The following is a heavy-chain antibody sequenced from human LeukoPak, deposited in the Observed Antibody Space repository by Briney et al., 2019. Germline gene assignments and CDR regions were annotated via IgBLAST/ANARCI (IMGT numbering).Heavy chain of an antibody. CDR2: IKPNSGDT. D-gene: IGHD6-6*01. CDR1: GYSFTDYY. Sequence: ASVKVSCKASGYSFTDYYMHWVRQVPGQGLEWMGWIKPNSGDTKCAQKFQGGVTMTRDTSISTAYMELSSLRSDDTAVYYCAKDYSSSPQGNWFDPWGQGTLVTVSS. CDR3: AKDYSSSPQGNWFDP. J-gene: IGHJ5*02. V-gene: IGHV1-2*02.